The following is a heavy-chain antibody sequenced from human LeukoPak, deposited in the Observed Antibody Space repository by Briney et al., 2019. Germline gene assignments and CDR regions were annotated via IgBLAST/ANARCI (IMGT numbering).Heavy chain of an antibody. CDR2: ISSGSSYI. Sequence: NPGGSLRLSCAASGFTFSSYSMNWVRQAPGKGLEWVSSISSGSSYIYYADSVKGRFTISRDNAKNSLYLQMNSLRAEDTAVYYCARDRYQLLSRAVAFDIWGQGTMVTVSS. V-gene: IGHV3-21*01. J-gene: IGHJ3*02. CDR3: ARDRYQLLSRAVAFDI. D-gene: IGHD2-2*01. CDR1: GFTFSSYS.